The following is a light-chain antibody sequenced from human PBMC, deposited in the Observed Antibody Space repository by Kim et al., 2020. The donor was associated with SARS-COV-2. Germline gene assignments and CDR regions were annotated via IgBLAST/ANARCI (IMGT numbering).Light chain of an antibody. CDR2: GAS. Sequence: PGERATLSCRASQSVSSSYLAWYQQKPGPAPRLLIYGASSRATGIPDRFSGSGSETDFTLTISRLEPEDFAVYYCQQYGSSPRYTFGQGTKLEI. J-gene: IGKJ2*01. CDR1: QSVSSSY. V-gene: IGKV3-20*01. CDR3: QQYGSSPRYT.